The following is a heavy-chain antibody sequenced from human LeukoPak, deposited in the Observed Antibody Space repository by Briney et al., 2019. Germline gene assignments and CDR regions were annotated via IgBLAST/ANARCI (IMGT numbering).Heavy chain of an antibody. Sequence: GGSLRLSCTASGFTVSSNYMSWVRQAPGKGLEWVSVIYSGGSTYYAESVKGRFTISRDNSKNTLYLQMNSLRAEDTAVCYCARASSSWHYFDYWGQGTLVTVSS. CDR2: IYSGGST. D-gene: IGHD6-13*01. J-gene: IGHJ4*02. CDR3: ARASSSWHYFDY. V-gene: IGHV3-66*01. CDR1: GFTVSSNY.